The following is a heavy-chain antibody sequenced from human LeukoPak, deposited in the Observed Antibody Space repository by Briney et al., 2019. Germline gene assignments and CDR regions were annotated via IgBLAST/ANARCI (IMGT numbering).Heavy chain of an antibody. CDR2: IYNDGST. D-gene: IGHD3-16*02. V-gene: IGHV3-53*01. J-gene: IGHJ4*02. CDR3: ARVWELSYDY. CDR1: GFSVSTDH. Sequence: GGSLRLSCAASGFSVSTDHMSWVRQAPGKGPEWVSVIYNDGSTYYADTVKGRFTISRDNSKNTVDLQVSSLRAEDTAVYYCARVWELSYDYWGQGTLVTVSS.